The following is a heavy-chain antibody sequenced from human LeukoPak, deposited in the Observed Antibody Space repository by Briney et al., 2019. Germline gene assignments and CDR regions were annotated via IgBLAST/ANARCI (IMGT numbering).Heavy chain of an antibody. CDR3: ARGDYDSSGYHEYYFDY. J-gene: IGHJ4*02. V-gene: IGHV4-59*01. D-gene: IGHD3-22*01. CDR1: GGSISSYY. Sequence: SETLSLTCTVSGGSISSYYWSWIRQPPGKGLEWIGYIYDSGSTNYNPPLKSRVTISVDTSKNQFSLKLSSVTAADTAVYYCARGDYDSSGYHEYYFDYWGQGTLVTVSS. CDR2: IYDSGST.